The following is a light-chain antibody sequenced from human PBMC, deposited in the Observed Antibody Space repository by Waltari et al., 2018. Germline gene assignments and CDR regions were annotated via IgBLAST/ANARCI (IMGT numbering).Light chain of an antibody. CDR3: SSYARSDNSVL. CDR2: EGT. Sequence: QSALTQPASVSGSPGQSITISCPGSTSAVGGSNLLSWYQQFPNKAPQLIIYEGTRRPSGVSSRFSASKSGNTASLTISGLQAEDEALYFCSSYARSDNSVLFGGGTQLSVL. J-gene: IGLJ2*01. V-gene: IGLV2-23*01. CDR1: TSAVGGSNL.